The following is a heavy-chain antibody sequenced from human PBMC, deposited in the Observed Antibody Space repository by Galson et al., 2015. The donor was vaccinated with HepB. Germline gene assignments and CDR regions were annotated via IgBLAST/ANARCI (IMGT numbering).Heavy chain of an antibody. D-gene: IGHD2-21*02. J-gene: IGHJ4*02. CDR2: INHSGST. CDR3: ARSPYCGGDCYDPPFDY. V-gene: IGHV4-34*01. CDR1: GGSFSGYY. Sequence: SETLSLTCAVYGGSFSGYYWSWIRQPPGKGLEWIGEINHSGSTNYNPSLKSRVTISVDTSKNQFSLKLSSVTAADTAVYYCARSPYCGGDCYDPPFDYWGQGTLVTVSS.